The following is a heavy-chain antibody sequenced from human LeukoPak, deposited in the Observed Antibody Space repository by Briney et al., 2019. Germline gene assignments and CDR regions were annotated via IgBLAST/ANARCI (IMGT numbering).Heavy chain of an antibody. Sequence: GGSLSLSCAASGFPFGSYSMNWVRQAPVKGLEWVSSISSSSSYIYYADSVKGRFTISRDNAKNSLYLQMNSLRAEDTAVYYCARGGFYDYVWGSYRIDYWGQGTLVTVSS. V-gene: IGHV3-21*01. CDR1: GFPFGSYS. CDR3: ARGGFYDYVWGSYRIDY. D-gene: IGHD3-16*02. CDR2: ISSSSSYI. J-gene: IGHJ4*02.